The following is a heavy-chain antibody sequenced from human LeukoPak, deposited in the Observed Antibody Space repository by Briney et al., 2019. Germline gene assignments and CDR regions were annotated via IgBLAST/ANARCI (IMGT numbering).Heavy chain of an antibody. CDR2: ISHSGDAT. CDR3: ANFKGKDGIKDHFDY. CDR1: GIAFDKNA. J-gene: IGHJ4*02. V-gene: IGHV3-23*01. Sequence: GGSLRLSCAAFGIAFDKNAMTWVRHAPGKGLEWVSTISHSGDATHYADSVKGRFTISRDNSKNTVSLQMNSLRVEDTAVYYCANFKGKDGIKDHFDYWGQGTLVTVSS. D-gene: IGHD5-24*01.